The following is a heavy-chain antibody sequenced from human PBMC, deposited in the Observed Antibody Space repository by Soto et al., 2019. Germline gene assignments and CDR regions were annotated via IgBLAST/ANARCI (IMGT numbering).Heavy chain of an antibody. CDR3: ARSYGSGSYLEY. V-gene: IGHV1-69*02. Sequence: QVQLVQSGAEVKKPGSSVKVSCKASGGTFSSYTISWVRQAPGQGLEWMGRIIPILGIANYAQKFQGRVTITADKSTTTAYMELSSLRSEDTAVYYCARSYGSGSYLEYWGQGTLVTVSS. D-gene: IGHD3-10*01. CDR1: GGTFSSYT. CDR2: IIPILGIA. J-gene: IGHJ4*02.